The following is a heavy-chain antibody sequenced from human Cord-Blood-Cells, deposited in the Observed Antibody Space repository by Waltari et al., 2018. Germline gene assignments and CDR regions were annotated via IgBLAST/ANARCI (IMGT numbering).Heavy chain of an antibody. D-gene: IGHD6-6*01. CDR2: IIPIFGTA. CDR3: ARGLGRIAARADAFDI. Sequence: QVQLVQSGAEVKKPGSSVKFSCKASGGTFSSYAIRWVRQAPGQGLEWMGGIIPIFGTANYAQKFQGRVTITADESTSTAYMELSSLRSEDTAVYYCARGLGRIAARADAFDIWGQGTMVTVSS. V-gene: IGHV1-69*12. J-gene: IGHJ3*02. CDR1: GGTFSSYA.